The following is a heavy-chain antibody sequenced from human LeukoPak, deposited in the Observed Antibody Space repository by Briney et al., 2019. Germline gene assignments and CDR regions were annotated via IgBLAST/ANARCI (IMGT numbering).Heavy chain of an antibody. CDR3: ARRGAVAGFNFDY. D-gene: IGHD6-19*01. CDR1: GGSFSSYY. J-gene: IGHJ4*02. CDR2: IYYSGST. Sequence: PSETLSLTCAVYGGSFSSYYWSWIRQPPGKGLEWIGYIYYSGSTNYNPSLKSRVTISVDTSKNQFSLKLSSVTAADTAVYYCARRGAVAGFNFDYWGQGTLVTVSS. V-gene: IGHV4-59*08.